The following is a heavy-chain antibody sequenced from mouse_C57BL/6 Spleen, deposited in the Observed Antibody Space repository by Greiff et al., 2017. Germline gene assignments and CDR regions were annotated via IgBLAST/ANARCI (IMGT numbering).Heavy chain of an antibody. CDR2: IDTETGGT. CDR3: TRDYGNYYYAMDY. Sequence: QVQLQQSGAELVRPGASVTLSCKASGYTFTDYEMHWVKQTPVHGLEWIGAIDTETGGTAYNQKFKGKAILTADKSSSTAYMELRSLTSEDSAVYYCTRDYGNYYYAMDYWGQGTSVTVSS. CDR1: GYTFTDYE. D-gene: IGHD2-1*01. V-gene: IGHV1-15*01. J-gene: IGHJ4*01.